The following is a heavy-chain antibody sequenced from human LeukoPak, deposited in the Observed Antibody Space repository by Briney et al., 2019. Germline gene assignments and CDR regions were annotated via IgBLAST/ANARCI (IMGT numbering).Heavy chain of an antibody. Sequence: SETLSLTCTVSGGSISSGDYYWTWIRQPPGKGLEWIGYIYYSGSTNYNPSLKSRVSISLDTSKNQFSLKLISVTAADTAVYYCASYSNSLYYFDYWGQGTLVTVSS. CDR3: ASYSNSLYYFDY. V-gene: IGHV4-30-4*08. J-gene: IGHJ4*02. CDR1: GGSISSGDYY. CDR2: IYYSGST. D-gene: IGHD4-11*01.